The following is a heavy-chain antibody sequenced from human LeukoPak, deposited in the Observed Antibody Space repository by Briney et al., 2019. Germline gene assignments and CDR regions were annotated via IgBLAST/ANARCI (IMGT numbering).Heavy chain of an antibody. CDR2: IRYDGSNK. CDR3: ALIYADCP. CDR1: GFTFSRYD. D-gene: IGHD4-17*01. Sequence: GGSLRLSCAASGFTFSRYDIHWVRQAPGKGLEWVAFIRYDGSNKYYADSVKGRFTISRDNSKNTLSLQTNSLRAEDTAVYYCALIYADCPWGQGTLVTVSS. J-gene: IGHJ5*02. V-gene: IGHV3-30*02.